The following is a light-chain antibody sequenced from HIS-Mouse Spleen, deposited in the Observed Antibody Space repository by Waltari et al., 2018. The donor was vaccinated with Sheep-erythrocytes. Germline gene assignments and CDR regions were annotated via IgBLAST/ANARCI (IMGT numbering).Light chain of an antibody. J-gene: IGLJ1*01. V-gene: IGLV1-44*01. CDR2: SNN. Sequence: QSVLTQPPSASGTPGQRVTIPCSGGSSTIGSTTVNWYQQLPGTAPKLLIYSNNQRPSGVPDRFSGSKSGTSASLAISGLQSEDEADYYCAAWDDSLNGYVFGTGTKVTVL. CDR3: AAWDDSLNGYV. CDR1: SSTIGSTT.